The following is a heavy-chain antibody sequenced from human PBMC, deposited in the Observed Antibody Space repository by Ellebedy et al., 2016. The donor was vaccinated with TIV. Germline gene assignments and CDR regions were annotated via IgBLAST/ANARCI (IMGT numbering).Heavy chain of an antibody. V-gene: IGHV3-48*01. Sequence: GESLKISCSASGFTFSSFSMNWVRQAPGKGLEWVSYIPRDSDAMYYADSVKGRFTISRDNAKNSLYLQMNSLRAEDTAVYYCAKPPEHWLIHTGLESWGQGTLVTVAS. J-gene: IGHJ4*02. CDR3: AKPPEHWLIHTGLES. CDR1: GFTFSSFS. CDR2: IPRDSDAM. D-gene: IGHD6-19*01.